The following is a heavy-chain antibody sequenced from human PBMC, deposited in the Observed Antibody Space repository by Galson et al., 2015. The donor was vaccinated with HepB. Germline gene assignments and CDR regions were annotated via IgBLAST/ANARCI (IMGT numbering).Heavy chain of an antibody. Sequence: SLRLSCAASGFTFSSYAMSWVRQAPGKGLEWVSAISGSGGSTYYADSVKGRFTISRDNSKNTLYLQMNSLRAEDTAVYYCAKDTWGCSSTSCPPPFDYWGQGTLVTVSS. CDR3: AKDTWGCSSTSCPPPFDY. D-gene: IGHD2-2*01. J-gene: IGHJ4*02. V-gene: IGHV3-23*01. CDR2: ISGSGGST. CDR1: GFTFSSYA.